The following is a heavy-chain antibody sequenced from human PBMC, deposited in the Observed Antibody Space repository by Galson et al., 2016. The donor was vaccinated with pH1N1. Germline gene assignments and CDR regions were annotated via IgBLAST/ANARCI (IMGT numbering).Heavy chain of an antibody. Sequence: SVKVSCKASGYTFIDYPMHWVRQAPGQGLEWVGWIHTGTGDTRYSPKFQGRVTLTRDTSATTTYLELRGLGFQDTAVFYCATNAFDYWGQGTLVTVSP. J-gene: IGHJ4*02. CDR3: ATNAFDY. CDR2: IHTGTGDT. CDR1: GYTFIDYP. V-gene: IGHV1-3*04.